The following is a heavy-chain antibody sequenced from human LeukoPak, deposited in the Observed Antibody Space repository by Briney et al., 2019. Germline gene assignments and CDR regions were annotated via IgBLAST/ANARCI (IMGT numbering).Heavy chain of an antibody. CDR3: ARGAGTRHHSYDY. Sequence: SVKVSCKASGGTFSSYAISWVRQAPGQGLEWMGGIIPIFGTANYAQKFQGRVTITADEPTSTAYMELSSLRSEDTAVYYCARGAGTRHHSYDYWGQGTLVTVSS. CDR1: GGTFSSYA. CDR2: IIPIFGTA. V-gene: IGHV1-69*13. J-gene: IGHJ4*02. D-gene: IGHD3/OR15-3a*01.